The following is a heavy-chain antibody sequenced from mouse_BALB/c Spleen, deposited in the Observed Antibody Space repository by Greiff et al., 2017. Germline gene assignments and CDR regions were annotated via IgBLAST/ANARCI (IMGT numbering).Heavy chain of an antibody. CDR1: GYTFTSYW. J-gene: IGHJ4*01. D-gene: IGHD3-3*01. CDR2: IDPSDSYT. V-gene: IGHV1-69*02. Sequence: QVQLQQPGAELVKPGASVKLSCKASGYTFTSYWMHWVKQRPGQGLEWIGEIDPSDSYTNYNQKFKGKATLTVDKSSSTAHMQLSSLTSEDSAVYYCARSAGRGAMDYWGQGTSVTVSS. CDR3: ARSAGRGAMDY.